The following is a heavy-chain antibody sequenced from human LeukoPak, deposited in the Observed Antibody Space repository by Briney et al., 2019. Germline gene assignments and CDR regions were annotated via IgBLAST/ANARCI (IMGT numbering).Heavy chain of an antibody. D-gene: IGHD3-10*01. CDR1: GFTFSSYN. CDR3: ARGLGDYMGVSGY. J-gene: IGHJ4*02. Sequence: GGSLRLSCATSGFTFSSYNMNWVRQAPGKGLEWVASISTSSSYIYYADSLKGRFTISRDNAKNSLYLQMNSLRVEDTAVYYCARGLGDYMGVSGYWGQGILVNVSS. CDR2: ISTSSSYI. V-gene: IGHV3-21*01.